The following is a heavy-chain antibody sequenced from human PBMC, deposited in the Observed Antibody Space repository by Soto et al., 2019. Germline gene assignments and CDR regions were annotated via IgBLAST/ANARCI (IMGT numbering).Heavy chain of an antibody. CDR3: AKADFVWSSEQPYYCDY. Sequence: EVQLLDSGGGLVQPGGSLRLSCAASGFTFSNYAMTWVRQGPGKALEWVSGISGSGGRSYYADSVKGRFTISSDNSNGTLDLQMNSLRAEHTAVHYCAKADFVWSSEQPYYCDYWRQGTLVTVSS. V-gene: IGHV3-23*01. CDR1: GFTFSNYA. J-gene: IGHJ4*02. CDR2: ISGSGGRS. D-gene: IGHD3-16*01.